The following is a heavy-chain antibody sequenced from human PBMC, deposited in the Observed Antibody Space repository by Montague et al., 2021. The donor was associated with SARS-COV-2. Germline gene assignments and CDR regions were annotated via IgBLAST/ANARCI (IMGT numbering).Heavy chain of an antibody. D-gene: IGHD4-23*01. CDR3: GRAGGNGKNPVDY. V-gene: IGHV3-48*03. CDR2: ISEYGTST. Sequence: SLRLSCAASGFTFSSYEMHWIRQTPGKGLEWISYISEYGTSTYHVDSVRGRFTISRDNARNSLYLQMNSLRAEDTAVYYCGRAGGNGKNPVDYWGQGTLVTVSS. CDR1: GFTFSSYE. J-gene: IGHJ4*02.